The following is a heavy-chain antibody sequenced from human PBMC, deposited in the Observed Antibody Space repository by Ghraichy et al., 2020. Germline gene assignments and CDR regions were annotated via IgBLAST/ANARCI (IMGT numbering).Heavy chain of an antibody. V-gene: IGHV4-59*01. CDR1: GGSISSYY. CDR3: ARSQWRYTWFDP. D-gene: IGHD2-15*01. Sequence: SQTLSLTCTVSGGSISSYYWNWIRQPPGKGLEWIGYIYYSGNTNYNPSLKRRVTIAVDTSKNQFSLKLSSVTAADTAVYYCARSQWRYTWFDPWGQGTLVTVSS. J-gene: IGHJ5*02. CDR2: IYYSGNT.